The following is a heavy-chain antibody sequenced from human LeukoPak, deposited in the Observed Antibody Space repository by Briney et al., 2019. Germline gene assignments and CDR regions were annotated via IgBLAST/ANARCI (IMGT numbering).Heavy chain of an antibody. CDR1: GFTFSSYS. D-gene: IGHD4-23*01. J-gene: IGHJ4*02. CDR3: ARAVYGGNSDGLFDY. Sequence: PGRSLRLSCAASGFTFSSYSVNWVRQAPGKGLEWVSYISSSSSTIYYADSVKGRFTVSRDNAKNSLYLQMNSLRAEDTAVYYCARAVYGGNSDGLFDYWGQGTLVTVSS. CDR2: ISSSSSTI. V-gene: IGHV3-48*04.